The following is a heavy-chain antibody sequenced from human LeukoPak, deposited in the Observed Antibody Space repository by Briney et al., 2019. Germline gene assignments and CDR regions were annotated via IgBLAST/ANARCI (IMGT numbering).Heavy chain of an antibody. J-gene: IGHJ6*03. D-gene: IGHD2-21*02. CDR1: GFTCSSFA. CDR2: ISGSGGST. V-gene: IGHV3-23*01. Sequence: PGGSLRLXCPASGFTCSSFAMSWVRLAPGKGLESVSAISGSGGSTYYADSVKGRFTISRDNSKNTLYLQMNSLRAEDTAVYYCAKRGGLPPLDYYYYYMDVWGKGTTVTVSS. CDR3: AKRGGLPPLDYYYYYMDV.